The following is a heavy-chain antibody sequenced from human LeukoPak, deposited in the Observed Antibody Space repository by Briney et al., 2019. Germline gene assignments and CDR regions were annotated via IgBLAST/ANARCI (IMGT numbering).Heavy chain of an antibody. CDR1: GFTVSSNY. D-gene: IGHD3-16*01. J-gene: IGHJ3*02. Sequence: TGGSLRLSCAASGFTVSSNYMSWVRQAPGKGLEWVSVIYSGGSTYYADSVKGRFTISRDNSKNTLYLQMNSLRAEDTAVYYCAKFVGVSPDAFDIWGQGTMVTVSS. CDR2: IYSGGST. CDR3: AKFVGVSPDAFDI. V-gene: IGHV3-66*01.